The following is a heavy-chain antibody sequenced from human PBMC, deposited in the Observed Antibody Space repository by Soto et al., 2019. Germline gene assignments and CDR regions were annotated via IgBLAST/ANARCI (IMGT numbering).Heavy chain of an antibody. J-gene: IGHJ5*02. CDR3: ARDGVVVQAAMKWFDP. Sequence: QVQLVQSGAEVKKPGSSVKVSCKASGGTFSSYAISWVRQAPGQGLEWMGGIIPIFGTANYAQKFQGRVTITADKSTSTAYMELSSLRSEDTAVYYCARDGVVVQAAMKWFDPWGQGTLVTVSS. CDR2: IIPIFGTA. D-gene: IGHD2-2*01. CDR1: GGTFSSYA. V-gene: IGHV1-69*06.